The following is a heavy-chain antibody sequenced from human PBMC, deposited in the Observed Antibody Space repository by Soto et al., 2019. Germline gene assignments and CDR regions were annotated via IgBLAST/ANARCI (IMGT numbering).Heavy chain of an antibody. D-gene: IGHD3-16*01. CDR3: ARQISFVCDS. J-gene: IGHJ4*02. CDR2: IKPGTSDI. Sequence: GESLKISCEGAGYKLGSAWIGWVRRKPGKGLEWMGIIKPGTSDIRYSPSFRGQVTISADEAANTAFLQWSSLKTSDTAIYYCARQISFVCDSWGQGTLVTV. V-gene: IGHV5-51*01. CDR1: GYKLGSAW.